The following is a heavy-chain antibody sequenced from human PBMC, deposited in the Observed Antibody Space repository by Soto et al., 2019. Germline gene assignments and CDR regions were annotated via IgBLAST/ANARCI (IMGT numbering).Heavy chain of an antibody. Sequence: EVQLLESGGGLVQPGGSLRLSCAASGFTFSSYAMSWVRQAPGKGLEWVSSISSSSSYIYYADSVKGRFTISRDNAKNSLYLQMNSLRAEDTAVYYCARDSAYYDYVWGSYRHPHDYWGQGTLVTVSS. J-gene: IGHJ4*02. CDR2: ISSSSSYI. CDR1: GFTFSSYA. CDR3: ARDSAYYDYVWGSYRHPHDY. V-gene: IGHV3-21*01. D-gene: IGHD3-16*02.